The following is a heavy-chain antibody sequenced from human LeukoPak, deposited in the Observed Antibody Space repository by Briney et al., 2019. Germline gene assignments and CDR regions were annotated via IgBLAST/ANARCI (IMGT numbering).Heavy chain of an antibody. CDR3: AREYYYDSSGYTPPFDY. J-gene: IGHJ4*02. D-gene: IGHD3-22*01. V-gene: IGHV1-2*06. Sequence: ASVKVSCKASGYTFTGYYMHWVRQAPGQGLEWMGRINPNSGGTNYAQTFQGRVTMTRDTSISTAHMELSRLRSHDTAVYYCAREYYYDSSGYTPPFDYWGQGTLVTVSS. CDR1: GYTFTGYY. CDR2: INPNSGGT.